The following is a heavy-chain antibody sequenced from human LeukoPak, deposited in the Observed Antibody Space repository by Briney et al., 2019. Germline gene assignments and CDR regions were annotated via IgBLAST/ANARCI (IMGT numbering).Heavy chain of an antibody. V-gene: IGHV3-7*03. CDR3: ARVVWFGENWFDP. Sequence: GESLKISCKGSGYSFTSYWISWVRQAPGKGLEWVANIKQDGSEKYYVDSVKGRFTISRDNAKNSLYLQMNSLRAEDTAVYYCARVVWFGENWFDPWGQGTLVTVSS. D-gene: IGHD3-10*01. CDR1: GYSFTSYW. CDR2: IKQDGSEK. J-gene: IGHJ5*02.